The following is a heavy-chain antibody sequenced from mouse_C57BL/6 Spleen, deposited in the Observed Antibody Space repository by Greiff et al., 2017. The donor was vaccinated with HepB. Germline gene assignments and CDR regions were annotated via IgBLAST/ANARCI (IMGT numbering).Heavy chain of an antibody. CDR3: AREDYEWFAY. D-gene: IGHD1-1*01. V-gene: IGHV1-82*01. CDR2: IYPGDGDT. Sequence: VKVVESGPELVKPGASVKISCKASGYAFSSSWLNWVKQRPGKGREWIGRIYPGDGDTNYNGKFKGKATLTADKSSSTAYMQLSSLTSEDSAVYFCAREDYEWFAYWGQGTLVTVSA. CDR1: GYAFSSSW. J-gene: IGHJ3*01.